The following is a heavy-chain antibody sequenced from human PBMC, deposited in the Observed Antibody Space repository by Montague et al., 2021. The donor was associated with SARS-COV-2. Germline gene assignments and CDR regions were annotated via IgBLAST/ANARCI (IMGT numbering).Heavy chain of an antibody. CDR2: ITGSGGST. D-gene: IGHD1-26*01. V-gene: IGHV3-23*01. CDR1: GFTFSIYN. Sequence: SLRLSCAASGFTFSIYNMSWVRQAPGKGLEWVSTITGSGGSTYYADSVKGRFTISRDNSKNTLYLQMNSLRAEDTAVYYCAKGGVWERRGLTTFDYWGQGTLVTVSS. CDR3: AKGGVWERRGLTTFDY. J-gene: IGHJ4*02.